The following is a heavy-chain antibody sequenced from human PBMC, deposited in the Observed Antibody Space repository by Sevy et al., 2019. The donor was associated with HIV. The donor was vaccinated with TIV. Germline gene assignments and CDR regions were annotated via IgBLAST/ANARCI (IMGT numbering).Heavy chain of an antibody. J-gene: IGHJ4*02. D-gene: IGHD6-13*01. V-gene: IGHV1-18*01. Sequence: ASVKVSCKASGYTFTSYGISWVRQAPGQELEWMGWISAYNGNTNYAQKLQGRVTMTTDTSTSTAYMELRSLRSDDTAVYYCARENIENSSSWYSDYWGQGTLVTVSS. CDR2: ISAYNGNT. CDR1: GYTFTSYG. CDR3: ARENIENSSSWYSDY.